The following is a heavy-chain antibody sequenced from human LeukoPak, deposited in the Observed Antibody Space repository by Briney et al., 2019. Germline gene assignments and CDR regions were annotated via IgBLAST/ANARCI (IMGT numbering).Heavy chain of an antibody. V-gene: IGHV3-33*01. CDR2: IWYDGSNK. Sequence: GRSLRLSCAASGFTFSSYGMHWVRQAPGKGLEWVAVIWYDGSNKYNADSVKGRFTISRDNSKNTLYLQMNSLRAEDTAVYYCARDEGRYGDEAYYYYGMDVWGQGTTVTVSS. D-gene: IGHD4-17*01. CDR3: ARDEGRYGDEAYYYYGMDV. CDR1: GFTFSSYG. J-gene: IGHJ6*02.